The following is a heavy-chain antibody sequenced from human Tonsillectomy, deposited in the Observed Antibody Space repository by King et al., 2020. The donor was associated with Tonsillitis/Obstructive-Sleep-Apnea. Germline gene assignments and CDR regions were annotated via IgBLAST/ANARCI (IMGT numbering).Heavy chain of an antibody. CDR2: IYDSGST. CDR3: ARTPYCSRTSCHYFDY. CDR1: GGSISSSSYY. Sequence: LQLQESGPGLVKPSETLSLTCTVSGGSISSSSYYWGWIRQPPGKGLEWIGSIYDSGSTYYNPSLKSRVTISVDTSKNQFSLNLSSVTAADTAVYYCARTPYCSRTSCHYFDYWGQGTLVTVSS. J-gene: IGHJ4*02. V-gene: IGHV4-39*01. D-gene: IGHD2-2*01.